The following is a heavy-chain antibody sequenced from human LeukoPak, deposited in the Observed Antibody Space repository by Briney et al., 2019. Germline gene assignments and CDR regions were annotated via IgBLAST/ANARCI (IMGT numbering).Heavy chain of an antibody. D-gene: IGHD5-18*01. CDR3: ARDGGSYGPGY. CDR2: INHSGST. CDR1: GGSFSGYY. V-gene: IGHV4-34*01. Sequence: SETLSLTCAVYGGSFYGGSFSGYYWSWIRQPPEKGLEWIGEINHSGSTNYNPSFKSRVTISVDTSKNQFSLKLSSVTAADTAVYYCARDGGSYGPGYWGQGTLVTVSS. J-gene: IGHJ4*02.